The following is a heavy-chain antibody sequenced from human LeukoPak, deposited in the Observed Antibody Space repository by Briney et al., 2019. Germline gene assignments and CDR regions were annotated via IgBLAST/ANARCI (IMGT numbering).Heavy chain of an antibody. V-gene: IGHV1-2*06. J-gene: IGHJ3*02. D-gene: IGHD1-26*01. CDR2: VALDGDT. CDR1: VFTLSDYY. CDR3: ARDSVGPEAFDM. Sequence: ASVKVSCKASVFTLSDYYIHWVRQAPGQGLQWIGQVALDGDTKYSLNFQGRISLTRDTSISTAYMELTSLRSGDTAIYYCARDSVGPEAFDMWGQGTVVIVSS.